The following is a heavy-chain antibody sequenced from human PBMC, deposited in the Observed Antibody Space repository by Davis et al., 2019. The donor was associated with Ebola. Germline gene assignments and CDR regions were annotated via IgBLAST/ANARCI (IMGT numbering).Heavy chain of an antibody. CDR2: IYYNGRT. V-gene: IGHV4-39*07. CDR3: ARLSGLFSSSSGALYLDL. Sequence: SETLSLTCSVSGGSISSGTYYWGWVRQPPGKGLEWIGAIYYNGRTYYKSSLEGRVTISLDTSKNQFSLKLRSVTAADTAVYFCARLSGLFSSSSGALYLDLWGRGTLVSVSS. D-gene: IGHD6-6*01. CDR1: GGSISSGTYY. J-gene: IGHJ2*01.